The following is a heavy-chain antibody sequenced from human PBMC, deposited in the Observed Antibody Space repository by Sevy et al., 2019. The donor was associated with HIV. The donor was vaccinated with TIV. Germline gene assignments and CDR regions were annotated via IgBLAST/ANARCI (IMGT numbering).Heavy chain of an antibody. CDR1: GGSISSGSYS. J-gene: IGHJ5*02. CDR3: ASSYSRSYYDWFDP. Sequence: SETLSLTCAVSGGSISSGSYSWSWIRQPPGKGLEWIGYIYHGGSTYYIPSLKSRVTMSLDRSKNQFSLKMTSMTAADTAVYFCASSYSRSYYDWFDPWGHGILVTVSS. D-gene: IGHD1-26*01. CDR2: IYHGGST. V-gene: IGHV4-30-2*01.